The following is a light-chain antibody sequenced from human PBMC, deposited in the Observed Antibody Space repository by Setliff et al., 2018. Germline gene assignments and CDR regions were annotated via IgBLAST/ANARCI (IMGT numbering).Light chain of an antibody. Sequence: QSALIQPASVSGSLGQSITISCTGTSNDVGGYNYVSWYKQHPGEAPQLMIYAVTKRPSGVSNRFSGSKSGKAASLTISGLQAEDEADYYCCSYVRGSAYVFGTGTKVTVL. V-gene: IGLV2-14*03. J-gene: IGLJ1*01. CDR2: AVT. CDR3: CSYVRGSAYV. CDR1: SNDVGGYNY.